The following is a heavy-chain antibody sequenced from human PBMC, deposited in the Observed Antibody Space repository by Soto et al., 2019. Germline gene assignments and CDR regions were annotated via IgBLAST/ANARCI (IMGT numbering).Heavy chain of an antibody. Sequence: EVQLLESGGGLVQPGGSLRLSCAASGFTCNNYAMTWVRQAPGKGLEWVSSINGADATTSYADSVKGRFTISRDNSRSMLYLQMNSLRAEDTALYYCAKGGTPYAPHLDYWGQGPLVTVSS. CDR2: INGADATT. V-gene: IGHV3-23*01. CDR3: AKGGTPYAPHLDY. J-gene: IGHJ4*02. CDR1: GFTCNNYA.